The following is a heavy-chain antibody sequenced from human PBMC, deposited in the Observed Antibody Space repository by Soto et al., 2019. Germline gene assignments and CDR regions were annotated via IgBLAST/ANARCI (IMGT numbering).Heavy chain of an antibody. Sequence: LRLSCAASGFTFSSYGMHWVRQAPGKGLEWVAVISYDGNNRYYGDSVKGRFTISRDNSKNTVYLQMNSLRVEDTAVYYCASTWSGYYYFDSWGQGTLVTVSS. CDR3: ASTWSGYYYFDS. CDR2: ISYDGNNR. J-gene: IGHJ4*02. V-gene: IGHV3-30*03. D-gene: IGHD3-3*01. CDR1: GFTFSSYG.